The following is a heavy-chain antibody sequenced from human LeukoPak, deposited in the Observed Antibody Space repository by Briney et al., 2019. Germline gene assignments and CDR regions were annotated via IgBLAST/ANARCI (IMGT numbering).Heavy chain of an antibody. J-gene: IGHJ4*02. D-gene: IGHD4-17*01. CDR2: ISSSNI. CDR1: RFTFSSYS. CDR3: ATEGHGDFSFDY. V-gene: IGHV3-21*01. Sequence: PGGSLRLSCAASRFTFSSYSMNWVRQAPGKGLEWVSSISSSNIYYADSVKGRFTISRDNAKNSLYLQMNSLRAEDTAVYYCATEGHGDFSFDYWGQGTLVTVSS.